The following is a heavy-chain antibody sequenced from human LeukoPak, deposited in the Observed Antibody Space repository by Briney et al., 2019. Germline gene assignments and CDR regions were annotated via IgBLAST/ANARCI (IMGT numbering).Heavy chain of an antibody. CDR1: GYTFTNYG. CDR2: ISAYNGNT. D-gene: IGHD3-10*01. V-gene: IGHV1-18*01. CDR3: ARDDYYGSGSYYKVY. J-gene: IGHJ4*02. Sequence: ASVKVSCKASGYTFTNYGISWVRQAPGQGLEWMGWISAYNGNTNYAQKLQGRVTMTTDTSTSTAYMELRSLRSDDTAVYYCARDDYYGSGSYYKVYWGQGTLVTVSS.